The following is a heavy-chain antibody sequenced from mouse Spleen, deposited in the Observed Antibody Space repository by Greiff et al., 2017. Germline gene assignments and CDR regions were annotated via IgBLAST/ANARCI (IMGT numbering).Heavy chain of an antibody. CDR1: GFSFTSYG. D-gene: IGHD3-1*01. CDR3: AATADGDVQGYFDV. Sequence: QVQLRQSGRGLVQPSQSPSIPCSIPGFSFTSYGVPWVRQSPGKGPEWLGTISRGGSTDYYAAVMSRRSITKDDSKNQVLYKMNSLQADEDAIYYCAATADGDVQGYFDVWGTGTTVTVSS. V-gene: IGHV2-5*01. J-gene: IGHJ1*03. CDR2: ISRGGST.